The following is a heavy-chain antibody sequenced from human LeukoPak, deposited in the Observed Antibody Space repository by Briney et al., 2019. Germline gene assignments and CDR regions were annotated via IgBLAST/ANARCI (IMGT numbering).Heavy chain of an antibody. CDR3: AKDRPNYYGSNGHYYRRDGDY. CDR1: GFTFSIYA. CDR2: ITSSGDGT. Sequence: TGGSLRLSCAASGFTFSIYAMSWVRQAPGKGLQWVSSITSSGDGTYYADSVKGRFTISRDNSENMFYLQMNSLRVEDTAVYFCAKDRPNYYGSNGHYYRRDGDYWGQGTLVTVSS. J-gene: IGHJ4*02. D-gene: IGHD3-22*01. V-gene: IGHV3-23*01.